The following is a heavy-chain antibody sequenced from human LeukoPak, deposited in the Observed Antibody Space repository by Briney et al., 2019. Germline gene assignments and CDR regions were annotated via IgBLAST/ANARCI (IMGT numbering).Heavy chain of an antibody. Sequence: PGRSLRLSCAASGFTFSNYGVHWVRQAPGKGLEWVAVIRFDGSTKYHADSVRGRFTISRDNSKNTVYLEMNSLRAEDTAVYYCARGRGYYDILTGYFPFGYWGQGTLVTVSS. D-gene: IGHD3-9*01. CDR3: ARGRGYYDILTGYFPFGY. V-gene: IGHV3-33*01. CDR2: IRFDGSTK. CDR1: GFTFSNYG. J-gene: IGHJ4*02.